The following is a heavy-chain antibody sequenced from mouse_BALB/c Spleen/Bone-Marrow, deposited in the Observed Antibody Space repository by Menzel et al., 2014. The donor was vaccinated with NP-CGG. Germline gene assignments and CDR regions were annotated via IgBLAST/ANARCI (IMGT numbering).Heavy chain of an antibody. Sequence: QVQLQQSGAELVKPGASVKLSCKASGYTFTSYYMYWVKQRPGQGLEWIGEINPSNGGTNFNEKFKSKATLTVDKSSSTAYMQLSSLTSEDSAVYYXTRSYYGNYFDVWGAGTTVTVSS. V-gene: IGHV1S81*02. D-gene: IGHD2-1*01. J-gene: IGHJ1*01. CDR2: INPSNGGT. CDR1: GYTFTSYY. CDR3: TRSYYGNYFDV.